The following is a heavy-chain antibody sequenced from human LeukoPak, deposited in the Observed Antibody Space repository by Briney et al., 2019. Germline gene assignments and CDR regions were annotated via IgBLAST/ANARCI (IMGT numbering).Heavy chain of an antibody. Sequence: SETLSLTCAVYGGSFSGYYWSWIRQSPGKGLGWIGEINQSGTTNYIPSLKSRVTISVDTSKNQLSLKLSSVTAADTAVYYCARHWEAVAGIDYWGQGTLVTVSS. CDR1: GGSFSGYY. CDR2: INQSGTT. CDR3: ARHWEAVAGIDY. J-gene: IGHJ4*02. V-gene: IGHV4-34*01. D-gene: IGHD6-19*01.